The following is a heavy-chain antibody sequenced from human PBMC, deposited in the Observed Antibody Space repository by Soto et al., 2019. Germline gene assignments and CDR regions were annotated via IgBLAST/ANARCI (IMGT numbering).Heavy chain of an antibody. D-gene: IGHD2-15*01. CDR2: INRDGSEK. V-gene: IGHV3-7*01. Sequence: PGGSLRLSCAASGFTFSDYWMSWVRQAPGKGLEWVANINRDGSEKYSVDSVKGRFTISRDNAKNSLYLQMNSLRAEDTAVYHCARDGGYLDTFDIWGQGTMVTVSS. J-gene: IGHJ3*02. CDR1: GFTFSDYW. CDR3: ARDGGYLDTFDI.